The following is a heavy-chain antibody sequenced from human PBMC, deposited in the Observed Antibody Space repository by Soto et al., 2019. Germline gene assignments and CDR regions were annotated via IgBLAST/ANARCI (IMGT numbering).Heavy chain of an antibody. Sequence: QVQLQQWGAGLLKPSETLSLTCAVYGGFVSSGSYYWSWIRQPPGKGLEWIGEMSHSGGTHFNPSHRSRVTISVDTSKNQFSLKMSSVTAADTAFYYCARVEGGTATTVVDAFDIWGPGTMVTVSS. CDR3: ARVEGGTATTVVDAFDI. D-gene: IGHD1-1*01. CDR2: MSHSGGT. CDR1: GGFVSSGSYY. J-gene: IGHJ3*02. V-gene: IGHV4-34*01.